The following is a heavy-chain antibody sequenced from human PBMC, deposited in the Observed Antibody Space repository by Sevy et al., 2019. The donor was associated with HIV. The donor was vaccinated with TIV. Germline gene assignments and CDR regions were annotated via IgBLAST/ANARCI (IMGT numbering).Heavy chain of an antibody. CDR1: GFTFSSYT. CDR2: ISTTSTYV. V-gene: IGHV3-21*01. J-gene: IGHJ6*02. Sequence: GGSLRLSCAASGFTFSSYTMNWVRQAPGKGLDWVSSISTTSTYVYYADSVKGRFTISRDNAKNSLYLQVNSLRAEDTAVYYCARDSGEGYYDMDVRGQGTTVTVSS. D-gene: IGHD3-10*01. CDR3: ARDSGEGYYDMDV.